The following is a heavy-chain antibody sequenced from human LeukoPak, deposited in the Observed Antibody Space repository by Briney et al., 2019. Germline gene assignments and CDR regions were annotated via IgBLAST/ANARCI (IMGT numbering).Heavy chain of an antibody. CDR1: GFTFSSYA. Sequence: PGGSLRLSCAASGFTFSSYAIHWVRQAPGKGLEWVAIISYDGTNKYYADSVRGRFTISRDNSKNTPYLQMSSLRAEDTAVYYCARDFGWLSGFDNWGQGTLVTVSS. CDR2: ISYDGTNK. D-gene: IGHD3-9*01. CDR3: ARDFGWLSGFDN. J-gene: IGHJ4*02. V-gene: IGHV3-30-3*01.